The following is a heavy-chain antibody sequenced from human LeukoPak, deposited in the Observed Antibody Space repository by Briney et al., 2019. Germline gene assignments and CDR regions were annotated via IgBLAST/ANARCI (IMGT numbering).Heavy chain of an antibody. Sequence: AASVKVSCKASGGTFSSYAISWVRQAPGQGLEWVGRVIPILGVAKSAQKFQGRVTITADKSRSTAYMELTSLRSEDTAVYYCVLENYCSSFGCYRPFDYWGQGTLVSVSS. D-gene: IGHD2-2*01. CDR2: VIPILGVA. CDR1: GGTFSSYA. J-gene: IGHJ4*02. V-gene: IGHV1-69*04. CDR3: VLENYCSSFGCYRPFDY.